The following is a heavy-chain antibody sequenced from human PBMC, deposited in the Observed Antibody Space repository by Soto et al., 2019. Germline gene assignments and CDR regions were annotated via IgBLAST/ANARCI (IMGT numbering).Heavy chain of an antibody. Sequence: SETMSLTCTVSGGSISSGDYYWSWIRQPPGKGLEWIGYIYYSGSTYYNPSLKSRVTISVDTSKNQFSLKLSSVTAADTAVYYCARGAPGTAIETDYWGQGTLVTVSS. V-gene: IGHV4-30-4*01. CDR1: GGSISSGDYY. J-gene: IGHJ4*02. CDR3: ARGAPGTAIETDY. CDR2: IYYSGST. D-gene: IGHD5-18*01.